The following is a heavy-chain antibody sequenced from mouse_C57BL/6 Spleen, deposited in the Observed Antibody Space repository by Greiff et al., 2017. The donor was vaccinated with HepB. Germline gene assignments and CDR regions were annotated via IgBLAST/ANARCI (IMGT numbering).Heavy chain of an antibody. D-gene: IGHD2-3*01. CDR2: IHPNSGST. CDR1: GYTFTSYW. V-gene: IGHV1-64*01. CDR3: ARLIDGYFWYFDV. Sequence: VQLQQPGAELVKPGASVKLSCKASGYTFTSYWMHWVKQRPGQGLEWIGMIHPNSGSTNYNEKFKSKATLTVDKSSSTAYMQLSSLTSEDSAVYYCARLIDGYFWYFDVWGTGTTVTVSS. J-gene: IGHJ1*03.